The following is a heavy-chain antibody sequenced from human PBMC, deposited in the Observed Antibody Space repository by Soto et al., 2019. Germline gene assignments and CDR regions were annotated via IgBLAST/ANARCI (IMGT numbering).Heavy chain of an antibody. CDR2: IKQDGSEK. D-gene: IGHD1-26*01. CDR3: ATFDYYDAFDI. CDR1: GFTFSSYW. Sequence: GSLRLSCAASGFTFSSYWMSWVRQAPGKGLEWVANIKQDGSEKYYVDSVKGRFTISRDNAKNSLYLQMNSLRAEDTAVYYCATFDYYDAFDIWGQGTMVTVSS. V-gene: IGHV3-7*01. J-gene: IGHJ3*02.